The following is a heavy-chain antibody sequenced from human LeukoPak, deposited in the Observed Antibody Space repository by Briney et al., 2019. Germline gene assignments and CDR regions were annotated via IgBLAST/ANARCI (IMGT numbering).Heavy chain of an antibody. D-gene: IGHD3-22*01. J-gene: IGHJ3*02. V-gene: IGHV4-34*01. CDR3: ARLSMIVVVITSGAFDI. Sequence: SETLSLTCAVYGGSFCGSYGSWICEPLGKGLERMGQINHSGSTYYNPSLKSRVTISVDTFKNQFSLKLSSVTAADTAVYYCARLSMIVVVITSGAFDIWGQGTMVTVSS. CDR2: INHSGST. CDR1: GGSFCGSY.